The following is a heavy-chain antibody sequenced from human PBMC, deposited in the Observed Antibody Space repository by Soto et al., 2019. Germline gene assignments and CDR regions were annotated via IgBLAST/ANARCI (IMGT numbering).Heavy chain of an antibody. CDR1: GYIFTSYA. J-gene: IGHJ4*02. V-gene: IGHV1-3*01. CDR3: ARDQWRSPIDY. D-gene: IGHD6-19*01. CDR2: INAGNGNA. Sequence: ASVKVSCKASGYIFTSYAMHWVRQAPGQRLEWMGWINAGNGNAKYSQKFQGRVTITRDTSASTAYMELSSLRSEDTAVYYCARDQWRSPIDYWGQGTLVTVSS.